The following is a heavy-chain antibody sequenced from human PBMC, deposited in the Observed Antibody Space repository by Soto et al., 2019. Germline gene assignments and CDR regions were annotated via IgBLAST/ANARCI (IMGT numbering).Heavy chain of an antibody. J-gene: IGHJ5*02. Sequence: HPGGSLRLSCAASGFTFSSYAMSWVRQAPGKGLEWVSAISGSGGSTYYADSVKGRFTISRDNSKNTLYLQMNSLRAEDTAVYYCAKDEEPYYDYGPRWFDPWGQGTLVTVSS. D-gene: IGHD3-16*01. CDR2: ISGSGGST. CDR3: AKDEEPYYDYGPRWFDP. CDR1: GFTFSSYA. V-gene: IGHV3-23*01.